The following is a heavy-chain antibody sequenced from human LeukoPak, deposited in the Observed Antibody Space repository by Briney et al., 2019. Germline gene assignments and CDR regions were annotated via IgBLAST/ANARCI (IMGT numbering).Heavy chain of an antibody. D-gene: IGHD6-19*01. Sequence: ASVTVSCKASGYTFTSYGISWVRQAPGQGLEWMGWISAYNGNTNYAQKLQGRVTMTTDTSTSTAYMELRSLRSDDTAVYDCARDLSGLVYAFDIWGQGTMVTVSS. J-gene: IGHJ3*02. CDR2: ISAYNGNT. CDR1: GYTFTSYG. V-gene: IGHV1-18*04. CDR3: ARDLSGLVYAFDI.